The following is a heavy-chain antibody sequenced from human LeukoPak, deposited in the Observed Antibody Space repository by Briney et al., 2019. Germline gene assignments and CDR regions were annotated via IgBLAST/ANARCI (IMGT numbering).Heavy chain of an antibody. D-gene: IGHD3-10*01. J-gene: IGHJ4*02. Sequence: GGSLRLSCAASGFTFSSYSMNWVRQAPGKGLEWVSSISSSSSYIYYADSVKGRFTISRDNAKNSLYLQMNSLRAEDTAVYYCARLLYGSGSYRHWGQGTLVTVSS. CDR2: ISSSSSYI. CDR3: ARLLYGSGSYRH. CDR1: GFTFSSYS. V-gene: IGHV3-21*01.